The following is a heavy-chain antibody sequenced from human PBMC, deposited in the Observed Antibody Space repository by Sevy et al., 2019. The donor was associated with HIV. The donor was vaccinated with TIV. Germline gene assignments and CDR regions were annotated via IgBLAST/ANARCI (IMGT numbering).Heavy chain of an antibody. CDR2: IKQDGSEK. J-gene: IGHJ5*02. CDR3: ATDKGQGWFDP. Sequence: GGSLRLSCAASGFTFSNYWMSWVRQAPGKGLEWVANIKQDGSEKYYVDSVKGRFTISRDNAKNSLSLQMNSLRAGDTAMYYCATDKGQGWFDPWGQGTLVTVSS. CDR1: GFTFSNYW. V-gene: IGHV3-7*01.